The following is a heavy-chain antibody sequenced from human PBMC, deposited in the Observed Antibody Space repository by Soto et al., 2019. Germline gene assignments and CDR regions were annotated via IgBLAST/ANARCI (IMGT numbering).Heavy chain of an antibody. Sequence: EGHLLESGGGLVQPGESLRLSCTASGFTFSNSAMIWVRQAPGQGLEWVASISENGGSRGGTYYADSVKGRFTISRNNSKSTLYLQVDSLTGADTAVYYCASAKAVVVAALGIWGQGTMVTVSS. CDR1: GFTFSNSA. CDR2: ISENGGSRGGT. CDR3: ASAKAVVVAALGI. D-gene: IGHD2-21*01. J-gene: IGHJ3*02. V-gene: IGHV3-23*01.